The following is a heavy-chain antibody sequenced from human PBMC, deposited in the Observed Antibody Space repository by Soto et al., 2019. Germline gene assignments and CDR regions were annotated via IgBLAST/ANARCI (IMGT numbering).Heavy chain of an antibody. J-gene: IGHJ4*02. V-gene: IGHV4-4*02. CDR3: AGPGDGDFDY. CDR2: VYHSGTT. Sequence: QVQLQESGPGLVEPSGTLSLTSAVSGASIGTNNWWSWVRQPPGKGLEWIGEVYHSGTTNCNPSLKSRVTISIDNSKNQFSLRLTSMTPADTAVYYCAGPGDGDFDYWSQGTLVTVSS. CDR1: GASIGTNNW.